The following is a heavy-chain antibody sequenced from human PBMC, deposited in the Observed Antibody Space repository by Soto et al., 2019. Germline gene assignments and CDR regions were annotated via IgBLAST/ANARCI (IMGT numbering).Heavy chain of an antibody. CDR2: ISGNGGYT. J-gene: IGHJ4*02. V-gene: IGHV3-23*01. CDR3: AKGKANTVFGVDTLFDY. D-gene: IGHD3-3*01. Sequence: GGSMRLSCAASGFTFSSYAMSWVRQAPGKGLEWVSTISGNGGYTYYSDSVRGRFTISRDNSKKTLYLQMDSLRADDTAVFYDAKGKANTVFGVDTLFDYWGQGTQVTVSS. CDR1: GFTFSSYA.